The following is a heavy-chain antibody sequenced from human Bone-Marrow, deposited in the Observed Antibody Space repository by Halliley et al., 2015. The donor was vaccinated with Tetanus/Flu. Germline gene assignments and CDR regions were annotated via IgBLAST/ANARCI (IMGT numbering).Heavy chain of an antibody. D-gene: IGHD1-1*01. CDR2: IYYGGTT. V-gene: IGHV4-30-4*05. CDR3: ARGADDSGDSYYLDY. Sequence: GYIYYGGTTYPNPSLESRVIISVDPSKNQFSLNLSSVTAADTAVYFCARGADDSGDSYYLDYWGRGTLVTVSS. J-gene: IGHJ4*02.